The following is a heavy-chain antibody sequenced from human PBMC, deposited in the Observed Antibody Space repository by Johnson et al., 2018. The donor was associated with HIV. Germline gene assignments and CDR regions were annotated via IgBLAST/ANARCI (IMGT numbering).Heavy chain of an antibody. J-gene: IGHJ3*02. CDR1: AFSLSSFA. CDR3: AREGAWILRAAAGRGAFDI. V-gene: IGHV3-64*01. CDR2: ITSNGGST. D-gene: IGHD6-13*01. Sequence: VQLVESGGGLVQPGRSLRLSCEASAFSLSSFAMHWVRQAPGKGLEYVSAITSNGGSTYYAKSVKCRFTISRDNSKNTLYLQIGSLRAEDMAVYYCAREGAWILRAAAGRGAFDIWGQGTMVTVSS.